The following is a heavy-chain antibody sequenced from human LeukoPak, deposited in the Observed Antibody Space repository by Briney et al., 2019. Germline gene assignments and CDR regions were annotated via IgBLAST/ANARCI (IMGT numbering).Heavy chain of an antibody. CDR2: INAGNGNT. Sequence: GASVKVSCKASGYTFTSYAMHWVRQAPGQRLEWMGWINAGNGNTKYSQKFQGRVTITRDTSASTAYMELRSLRSDDTAVYYCARTPNSRYCSSTSCSAYYYYYMDVWGKGTTVTVSS. J-gene: IGHJ6*03. CDR3: ARTPNSRYCSSTSCSAYYYYYMDV. CDR1: GYTFTSYA. D-gene: IGHD2-2*01. V-gene: IGHV1-3*01.